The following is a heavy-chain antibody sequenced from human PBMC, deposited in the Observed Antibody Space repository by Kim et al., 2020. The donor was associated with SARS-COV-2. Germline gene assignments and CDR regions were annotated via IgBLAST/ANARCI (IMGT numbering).Heavy chain of an antibody. CDR3: TREVPDYYDSSGYSHDY. Sequence: VKGRFTIARDDSKSSAYLQMNSLKTEDTAVYYCTREVPDYYDSSGYSHDYWGQGTLVTVSS. V-gene: IGHV3-49*02. D-gene: IGHD3-22*01. J-gene: IGHJ4*02.